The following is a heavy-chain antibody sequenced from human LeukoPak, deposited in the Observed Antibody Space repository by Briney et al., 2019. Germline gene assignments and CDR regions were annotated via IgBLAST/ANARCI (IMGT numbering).Heavy chain of an antibody. V-gene: IGHV4-34*01. CDR3: ARQWLSAVDAFDI. J-gene: IGHJ4*01. CDR2: INHSGRS. CDR1: GWSFSGFY. D-gene: IGHD3-22*01. Sequence: KPWETLSLPFAVYGWSFSGFYWSWIRQPPGKGLGWSGEINHSGRSNYNPSLKSGVTISVDTSKNQFHLKLSSVTAADTAVYYCARQWLSAVDAFDIWGQGTMVTVSS.